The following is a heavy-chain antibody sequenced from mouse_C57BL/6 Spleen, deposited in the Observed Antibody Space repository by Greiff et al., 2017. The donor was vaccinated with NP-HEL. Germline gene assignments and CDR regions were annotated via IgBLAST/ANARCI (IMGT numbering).Heavy chain of an antibody. V-gene: IGHV1-18*01. Sequence: EVQLQQSGPELVKPGASVKIPCKASGYTFTDYNMDWVKQSHGKSLEWIGDINPNNGGTIYNQKFKGKATLTVDKSSSTAYMELRSLTSEDTAVYYCARKSNYFDYWGQSTTLTVSS. J-gene: IGHJ2*01. CDR2: INPNNGGT. CDR1: GYTFTDYN. CDR3: ARKSNYFDY. D-gene: IGHD1-3*01.